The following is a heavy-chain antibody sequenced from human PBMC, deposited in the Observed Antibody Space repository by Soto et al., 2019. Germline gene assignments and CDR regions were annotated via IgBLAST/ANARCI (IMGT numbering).Heavy chain of an antibody. CDR1: GYTFIRYG. V-gene: IGHV1-18*01. J-gene: IGHJ6*02. CDR2: LSPYNDYT. D-gene: IGHD3-16*01. CDR3: ARGGYYDNSWGKLSHYGLDV. Sequence: QVQLAQSANEVKKPGASVRVSCKAAGYTFIRYGIAWVRQAPGQGLEWMGWLSPYNDYTGYAQKFQGRVSMTADTSTRTVYMNLRGLKSDDTAVYYCARGGYYDNSWGKLSHYGLDVWGQGTSVSVSS.